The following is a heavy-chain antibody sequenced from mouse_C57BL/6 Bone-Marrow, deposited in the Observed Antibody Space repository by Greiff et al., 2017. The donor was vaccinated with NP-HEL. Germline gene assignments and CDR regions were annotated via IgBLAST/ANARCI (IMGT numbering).Heavy chain of an antibody. V-gene: IGHV1-66*01. CDR1: GYSFTSYY. J-gene: IGHJ3*01. CDR3: ARGGFAY. Sequence: VKLMESGPELVKPGASVKISCKASGYSFTSYYIHWVKQRPGQGLEWIGWIYPGSGNTKYNEKFKGKATLTADTSSSTAYMQLSSLTSEDSAVYYCARGGFAYWGQGTLVTVSA. CDR2: IYPGSGNT.